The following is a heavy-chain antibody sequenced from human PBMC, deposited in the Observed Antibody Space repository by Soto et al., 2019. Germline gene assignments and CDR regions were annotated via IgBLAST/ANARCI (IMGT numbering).Heavy chain of an antibody. CDR2: IIPIFGTA. V-gene: IGHV1-69*13. J-gene: IGHJ6*02. CDR3: AREDLVVVAAITKDYYYYGMDV. CDR1: GGPFSSYA. Sequence: GASVKLSCKASGGPFSSYAISWVRQAPGQGLEWMGGIIPIFGTANYAQKFQGRVTITADESTSTAYMELSSLRSEDTAVYYCAREDLVVVAAITKDYYYYGMDVWGQGTTVTVSS. D-gene: IGHD2-15*01.